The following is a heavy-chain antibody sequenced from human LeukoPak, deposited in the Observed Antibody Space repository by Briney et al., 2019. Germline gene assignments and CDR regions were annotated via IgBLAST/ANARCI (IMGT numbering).Heavy chain of an antibody. V-gene: IGHV3-23*01. Sequence: GGSLRLSCAASGFTFSSYAMSWVRQAPGKGLEWVSAISGSGGSTYYADSVKGRFIISRDNSKNTLYLQMNSLRAEETAVYYCAKAALNYYDSSAFDYCGQGTLVTVSS. CDR1: GFTFSSYA. CDR3: AKAALNYYDSSAFDY. J-gene: IGHJ4*02. D-gene: IGHD3-22*01. CDR2: ISGSGGST.